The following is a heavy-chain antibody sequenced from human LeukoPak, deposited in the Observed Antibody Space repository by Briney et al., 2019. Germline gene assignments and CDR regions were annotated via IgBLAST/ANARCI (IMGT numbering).Heavy chain of an antibody. J-gene: IGHJ4*02. CDR3: ARDPPGVNDYVWGSYRDNDY. V-gene: IGHV3-21*01. CDR2: ISSSSSYI. CDR1: GFTFSSYS. D-gene: IGHD3-16*02. Sequence: GGSLRLSCAASGFTFSSYSMNWVRQAPGKGLEWVSSISSSSSYIYYADSVKGRFTISRDNAKNSLYLQMNRLRADDTAVYYWARDPPGVNDYVWGSYRDNDYWGQGTLVTVSS.